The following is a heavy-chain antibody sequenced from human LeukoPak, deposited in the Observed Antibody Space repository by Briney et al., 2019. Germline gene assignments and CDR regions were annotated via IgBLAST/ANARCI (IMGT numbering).Heavy chain of an antibody. CDR2: IYTSGST. D-gene: IGHD1-1*01. J-gene: IGHJ6*03. CDR1: GGSISSYY. Sequence: SETLSLTCTVSGGSISSYYWSWIRQPAGKGLEWIGRIYTSGSTNYNPSLKSRVTMSVDTSKNQFSLRLSSVTAADTAVYYCARDQGGNWYVKGVYYYYMDVWGKGTTVTVSS. CDR3: ARDQGGNWYVKGVYYYYMDV. V-gene: IGHV4-4*07.